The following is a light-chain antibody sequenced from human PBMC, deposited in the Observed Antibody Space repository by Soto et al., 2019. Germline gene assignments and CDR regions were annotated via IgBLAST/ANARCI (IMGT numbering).Light chain of an antibody. CDR2: GAS. J-gene: IGKJ2*01. Sequence: EILLTQSPGTLSLSPGERATLSCSASQSVRNSYLAWYQQKPGQAPRLLIYGASGRATGIPDRFSGSGSGTDFTLTISRLEPEDFAVYYCQQYGSSPYTLGQGTKLEI. V-gene: IGKV3-20*01. CDR3: QQYGSSPYT. CDR1: QSVRNSY.